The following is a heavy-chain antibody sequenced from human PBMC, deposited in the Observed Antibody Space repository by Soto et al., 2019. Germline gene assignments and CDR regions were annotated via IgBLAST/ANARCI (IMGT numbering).Heavy chain of an antibody. CDR1: GFSLNTSGVG. Sequence: SGPTLVNPTQTLTLTCTFSGFSLNTSGVGVGWIRQPPGKALEWLALVYWDDDKRYSATLKSRLTITKDTTKNQVVFTMTTMGPVDTATYYCARTAIVGGTGLLFDQWGQGTLVTISS. V-gene: IGHV2-5*02. CDR2: VYWDDDK. CDR3: ARTAIVGGTGLLFDQ. J-gene: IGHJ5*02. D-gene: IGHD1-26*01.